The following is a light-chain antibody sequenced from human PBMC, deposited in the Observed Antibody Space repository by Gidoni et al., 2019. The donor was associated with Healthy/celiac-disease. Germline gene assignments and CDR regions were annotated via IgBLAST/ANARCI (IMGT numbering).Light chain of an antibody. V-gene: IGKV1-39*01. CDR1: QSISSY. CDR3: QQSYSTPVT. Sequence: DIQMTQSPSSLSASVGDRVTITCRASQSISSYLNWYQQKPGKAPKLLIYAASSLQSGVPSRVSGSGSGTDFTLTISILQPEDFATYYCQQSYSTPVTFGRGTKVDIK. J-gene: IGKJ3*01. CDR2: AAS.